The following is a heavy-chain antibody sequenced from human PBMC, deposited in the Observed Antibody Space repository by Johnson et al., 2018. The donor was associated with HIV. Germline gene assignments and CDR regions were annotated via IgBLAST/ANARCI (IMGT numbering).Heavy chain of an antibody. Sequence: HVQLVESGGGVVQPGRSLRLSCAASGFTFSSYGMHWVRQAPGKGLEWVAFIRYDGSNKYYADSVKGRFTISRDHSKNTLYLQMNSLRAEDTAVYYCAREGGIAAAGTDAFDIWGQGTMVTVSS. CDR1: GFTFSSYG. CDR3: AREGGIAAAGTDAFDI. D-gene: IGHD6-13*01. V-gene: IGHV3-33*01. CDR2: IRYDGSNK. J-gene: IGHJ3*02.